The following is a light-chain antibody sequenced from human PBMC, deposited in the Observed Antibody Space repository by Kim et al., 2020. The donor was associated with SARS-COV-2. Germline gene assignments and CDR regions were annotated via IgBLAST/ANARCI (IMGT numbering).Light chain of an antibody. CDR3: QQLNTYPPYT. Sequence: SVGDRVTITYRTSQSISNYLAWYQQNPGKAPKLLIYEASTLQSGVPSRFIGSGSGTEFTLTISSLQPEDFATYYCQQLNTYPPYTFGQGTKLEIK. J-gene: IGKJ2*01. CDR2: EAS. CDR1: QSISNY. V-gene: IGKV1-9*01.